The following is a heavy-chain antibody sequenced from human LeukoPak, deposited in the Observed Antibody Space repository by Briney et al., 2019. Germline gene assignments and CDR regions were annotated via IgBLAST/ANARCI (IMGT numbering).Heavy chain of an antibody. D-gene: IGHD2-15*01. CDR3: ARGGDTYCGSGNCYLGY. Sequence: PGGSLRLSCAASGFSFSNYETHCVRQAPGKGLEWLSFISYIDIITHYADSVKGRFTISRDNAKNSVYLQMNSLTAEDTAVYYCARGGDTYCGSGNCYLGYWGQGTLVTVSS. V-gene: IGHV3-48*03. CDR1: GFSFSNYE. CDR2: ISYIDIIT. J-gene: IGHJ4*02.